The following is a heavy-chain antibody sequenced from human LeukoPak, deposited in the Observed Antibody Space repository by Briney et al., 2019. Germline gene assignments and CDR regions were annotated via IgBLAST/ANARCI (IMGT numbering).Heavy chain of an antibody. D-gene: IGHD3-16*01. CDR3: AKASWVSSADAVL. CDR1: GFTFSNYA. Sequence: GGSLRLSWAASGFTFSNYAMSWVRRAPAGGLEWVSSLRGDGETFYADSVKGRFTLSRDHLRNTVYLQLNNLRLDDTAVYYCAKASWVSSADAVLWGQGTLVTVSS. V-gene: IGHV3-23*01. CDR2: LRGDGET. J-gene: IGHJ4*02.